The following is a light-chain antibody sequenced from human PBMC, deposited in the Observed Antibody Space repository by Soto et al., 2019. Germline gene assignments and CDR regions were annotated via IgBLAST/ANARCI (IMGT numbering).Light chain of an antibody. CDR3: QSYYSSLSGSHVL. J-gene: IGLJ2*01. V-gene: IGLV1-40*01. Sequence: QSVLTQPPSVSGAPGQRVTISCTGSSSNIGAVYDVHWYQQLPGTAPKLLIYGNSNRPSGVPDRFSGSKSGTSASLAITGLQAEDEAAYYCQSYYSSLSGSHVLFGGGTKLTVL. CDR1: SSNIGAVYD. CDR2: GNS.